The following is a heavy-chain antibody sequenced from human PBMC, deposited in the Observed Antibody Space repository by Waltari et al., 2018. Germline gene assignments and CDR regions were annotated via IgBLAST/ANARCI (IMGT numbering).Heavy chain of an antibody. CDR3: ARRVGDVLTGWPEFFDY. J-gene: IGHJ4*02. CDR2: IFFNGTS. Sequence: QLQLQESGPGLVKPSETLSLACTVSGDYITNTNYHRAWICQPPGKGLQWMATIFFNGTSYYNPSLKSRVLISVDTSKNQFSLRVTSVTVADTAVYFCARRVGDVLTGWPEFFDYWGQGNMVIVSP. V-gene: IGHV4-39*07. D-gene: IGHD3-9*01. CDR1: GDYITNTNYH.